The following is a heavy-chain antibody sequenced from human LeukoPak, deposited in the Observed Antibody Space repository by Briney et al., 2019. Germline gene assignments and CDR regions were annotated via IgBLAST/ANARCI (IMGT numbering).Heavy chain of an antibody. CDR3: AKEWRGTTVAHAFDI. CDR2: ISGSGGSI. CDR1: GFTFSSYA. Sequence: GGSLRLFCAASGFTFSSYAMSWVRQAPGKGLEWVSGISGSGGSIYYADSVKGRFTISRDNSMNTLYLQMNSLRAEDTAVYYCAKEWRGTTVAHAFDIWGQGTMVTVSS. V-gene: IGHV3-23*01. D-gene: IGHD1-7*01. J-gene: IGHJ3*02.